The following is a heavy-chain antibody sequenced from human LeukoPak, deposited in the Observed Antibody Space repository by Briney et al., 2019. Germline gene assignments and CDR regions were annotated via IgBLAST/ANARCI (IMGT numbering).Heavy chain of an antibody. J-gene: IGHJ4*02. CDR1: GYTLTELS. Sequence: VASVTVSCKVSGYTLTELSMHWVRRAPGKGLEWMGGFDPEDGETIYAQKFQGRVTMTEDTSTDTAYMELSSLRSEDTAVYYCATSSSWENFDYWGQGTLVTVSS. D-gene: IGHD6-13*01. V-gene: IGHV1-24*01. CDR3: ATSSSWENFDY. CDR2: FDPEDGET.